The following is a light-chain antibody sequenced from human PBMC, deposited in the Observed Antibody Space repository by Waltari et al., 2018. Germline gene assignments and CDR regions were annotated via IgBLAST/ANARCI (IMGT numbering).Light chain of an antibody. V-gene: IGLV2-14*01. CDR1: SGDIGGSDF. CDR2: DVN. CDR3: RSHSTNNIVL. Sequence: QSGLTQPASVSASPGESITISCTGTSGDIGGSDFVSWYQHHPGRAPKVLIFDVNHRPAVSSDRFAGSKSGKTASLTLSELQPEDDADYYCRSHSTNNIVLFGGGTKVTVL. J-gene: IGLJ2*01.